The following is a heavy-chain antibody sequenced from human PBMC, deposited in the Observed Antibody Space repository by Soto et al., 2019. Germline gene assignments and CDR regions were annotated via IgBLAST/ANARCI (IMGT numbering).Heavy chain of an antibody. CDR2: ISGSDDST. V-gene: IGHV3-23*01. Sequence: EVRLLESGGGLVQPGASLRLSCAASGFTFSSYAMSWVRQAPGKGLEWGSVISGSDDSTYYADSVKGRFTISRDNSKNKLYLQMNSLRAEDPGVYYCSKRSRSDTFDFWGQGTLVTVSS. J-gene: IGHJ4*02. D-gene: IGHD6-6*01. CDR3: SKRSRSDTFDF. CDR1: GFTFSSYA.